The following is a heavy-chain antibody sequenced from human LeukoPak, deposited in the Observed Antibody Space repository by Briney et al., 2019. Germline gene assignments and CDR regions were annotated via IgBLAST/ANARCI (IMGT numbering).Heavy chain of an antibody. D-gene: IGHD3-10*01. J-gene: IGHJ6*02. CDR3: ARILSNGSGNYGVDV. CDR2: IDWDEDK. V-gene: IGHV2-70*01. CDR1: GFSLSSSGMC. Sequence: VSGPTLVNPTQTLTLTCAFSGFSLSSSGMCVSWIRQPPGQALEWLAHIDWDEDKYYRSSLKTRLTISKDPSENQVVLTMTNMDPVDTATYYCARILSNGSGNYGVDVWGRGTTVTVSS.